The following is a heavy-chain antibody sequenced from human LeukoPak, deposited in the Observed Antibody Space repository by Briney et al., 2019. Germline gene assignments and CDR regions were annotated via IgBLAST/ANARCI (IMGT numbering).Heavy chain of an antibody. Sequence: ASVKVSCQASGYTFIGYFMHWVRQAPGQGLEWMGWINSNSGGTNFAQKFQGRVTMTRDTSSSTAYMELSRLTSDDTAVYYCATVPEKRFLEWLPLDSWGQGTLVTVSS. V-gene: IGHV1-2*02. D-gene: IGHD3-3*01. J-gene: IGHJ4*02. CDR2: INSNSGGT. CDR1: GYTFIGYF. CDR3: ATVPEKRFLEWLPLDS.